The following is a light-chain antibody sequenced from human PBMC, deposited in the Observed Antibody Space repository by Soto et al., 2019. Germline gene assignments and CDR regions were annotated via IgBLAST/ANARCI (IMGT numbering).Light chain of an antibody. Sequence: EILMTQSIATLSVSLGERATISCTASHSVSSNLAWYQQKPGQAPRLLIYGASTRATGIPARFSGSGSGTEFTLTISSLQSEDFAVYYCQQYQNWPRTFGSGINLDVK. CDR1: HSVSSN. CDR3: QQYQNWPRT. J-gene: IGKJ1*01. CDR2: GAS. V-gene: IGKV3-15*01.